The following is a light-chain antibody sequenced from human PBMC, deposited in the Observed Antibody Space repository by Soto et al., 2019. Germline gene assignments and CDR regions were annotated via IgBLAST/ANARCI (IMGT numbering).Light chain of an antibody. V-gene: IGLV1-40*01. Sequence: HSVLTQPPSVSGAPGQRVTISCTGSSSNIGAGYAVHWYQQLPGTAPKLLIYENTNRPSGVPDRFSGSKSGTSASLAITGLQAEDEADYYCQSYDSSLSAFYVFGPGTKVTVL. CDR2: ENT. CDR1: SSNIGAGYA. CDR3: QSYDSSLSAFYV. J-gene: IGLJ1*01.